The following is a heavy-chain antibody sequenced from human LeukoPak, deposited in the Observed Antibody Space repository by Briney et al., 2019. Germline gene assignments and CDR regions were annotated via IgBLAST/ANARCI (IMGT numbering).Heavy chain of an antibody. Sequence: ASVKVSCKASGYTFTGYYMHWVRQAPGQGLEWMGWINPNSGGTNYAQKFQGRVTMTRDTSISTAYMELSTLRSDDTAVYYCARMRFFSGYNDYWGQGTLVTVSS. CDR2: INPNSGGT. CDR1: GYTFTGYY. J-gene: IGHJ4*02. V-gene: IGHV1-2*02. D-gene: IGHD3-22*01. CDR3: ARMRFFSGYNDY.